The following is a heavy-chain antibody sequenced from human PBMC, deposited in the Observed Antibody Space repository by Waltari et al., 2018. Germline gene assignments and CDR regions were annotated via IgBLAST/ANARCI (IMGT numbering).Heavy chain of an antibody. J-gene: IGHJ5*02. D-gene: IGHD2-2*01. CDR2: IYYSGST. Sequence: QVQLQESGPGLVKPSETLSLTCTVSGGSISSYYWSWIRQPPGKGLEWIGYIYYSGSTNSNPSLKSRVTISVDTSKNQFSLKLSSVTAADTAVYYCASSRTHNWFDPWGQGTLVTVSS. CDR1: GGSISSYY. V-gene: IGHV4-59*01. CDR3: ASSRTHNWFDP.